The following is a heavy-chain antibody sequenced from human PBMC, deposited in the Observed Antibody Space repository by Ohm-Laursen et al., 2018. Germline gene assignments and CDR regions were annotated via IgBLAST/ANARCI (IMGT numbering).Heavy chain of an antibody. V-gene: IGHV4-59*08. CDR3: ARHGQSDIYGAFFGH. CDR2: IYYSGAT. J-gene: IGHJ4*02. Sequence: GTLSLTCIVSGGSISSYYWSWIRQPPGKGLEWIGYIYYSGATKYNPSLKSRVTMSVDTSKNQFSLRLTSVTAADTALYYCARHGQSDIYGAFFGHWGQGTLVTVSS. CDR1: GGSISSYY. D-gene: IGHD4/OR15-4a*01.